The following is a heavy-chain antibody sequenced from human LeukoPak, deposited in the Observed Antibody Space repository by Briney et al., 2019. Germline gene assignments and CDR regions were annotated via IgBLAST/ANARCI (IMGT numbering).Heavy chain of an antibody. Sequence: ASVKVSCKASGGTFSSYAISWVRQAPGQGLEWMGRINPNSGGTNYAQKFQGRVTMTRDTSISTAYMELSRLRSDDTAVYYCARQSSGWTFDYWGQGTLVTVSS. D-gene: IGHD6-19*01. J-gene: IGHJ4*02. CDR1: GGTFSSYA. CDR3: ARQSSGWTFDY. CDR2: INPNSGGT. V-gene: IGHV1-2*06.